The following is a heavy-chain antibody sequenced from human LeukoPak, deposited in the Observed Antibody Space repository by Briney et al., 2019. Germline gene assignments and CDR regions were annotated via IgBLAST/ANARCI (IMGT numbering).Heavy chain of an antibody. D-gene: IGHD6-13*01. V-gene: IGHV4-59*08. CDR2: IYYSGST. CDR3: ARTDYSSSHYVFDY. CDR1: GGSISSYY. J-gene: IGHJ4*02. Sequence: PSETLSLTCTVSGGSISSYYWSWIRQPPGKGLEWIGYIYYSGSTNYNPSLKSRVTISVDTSKNQFSLKLSSVTAADTAVYYCARTDYSSSHYVFDYWGQGTLVTVSS.